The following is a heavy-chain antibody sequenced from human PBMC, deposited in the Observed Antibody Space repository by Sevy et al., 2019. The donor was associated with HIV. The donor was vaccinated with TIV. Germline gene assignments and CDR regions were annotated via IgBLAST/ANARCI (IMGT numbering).Heavy chain of an antibody. Sequence: GGSLRPSCAASGFTFSSYSMNWVRQAPGKGRDWVSSISKSSSYIYHADSVKGRFTISRDNAKNSLHLQMNSLRAEDTAVYYCARWDADRRWYFDYWGQGILVTVSS. CDR2: ISKSSSYI. CDR1: GFTFSSYS. V-gene: IGHV3-21*01. J-gene: IGHJ4*02. D-gene: IGHD1-26*01. CDR3: ARWDADRRWYFDY.